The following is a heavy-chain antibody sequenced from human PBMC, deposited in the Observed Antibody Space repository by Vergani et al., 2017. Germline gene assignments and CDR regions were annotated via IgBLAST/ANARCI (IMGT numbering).Heavy chain of an antibody. CDR1: GGSISSSSSY. Sequence: QLQLQESGPGLVKPSETLSLTCTVSGGSISSSSSYWGWIRQPPGKGLEWIGSIYYSGSTYYNPSLKSRVTISVATSKTQFSLKLSSVTAADTAVYYCARQPYYDFWSGHTPFDYWGQGTLVTVSS. V-gene: IGHV4-39*01. J-gene: IGHJ4*02. CDR3: ARQPYYDFWSGHTPFDY. D-gene: IGHD3-3*01. CDR2: IYYSGST.